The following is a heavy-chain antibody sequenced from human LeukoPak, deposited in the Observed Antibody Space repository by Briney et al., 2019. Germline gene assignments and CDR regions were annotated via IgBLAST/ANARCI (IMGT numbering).Heavy chain of an antibody. J-gene: IGHJ4*02. Sequence: ASVKVSCKASGYTFVTYGINWVRQAPGQGPEWIGWISTYNGNTKYALKFHDRVTLTRDTSTTTAYTELKSLTSDDRAVYYCARASFDHWGQGPLVIVSS. V-gene: IGHV1-18*01. CDR1: GYTFVTYG. CDR3: ARASFDH. CDR2: ISTYNGNT.